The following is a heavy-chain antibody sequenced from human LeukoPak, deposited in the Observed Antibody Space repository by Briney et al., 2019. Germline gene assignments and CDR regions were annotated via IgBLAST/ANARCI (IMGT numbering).Heavy chain of an antibody. V-gene: IGHV4-59*08. CDR3: ARQGYCSSTSCSPPGDFDY. J-gene: IGHJ4*02. CDR2: IYYSGST. Sequence: SETLSLTCTVSGGSISSYYWSWIRQPPGKGLEWIGYIYYSGSTNYHPSLKSRVTISVDTSKNQFSLKLSSVTAADTAVYYCARQGYCSSTSCSPPGDFDYWGQGTLVTVSS. D-gene: IGHD2-2*01. CDR1: GGSISSYY.